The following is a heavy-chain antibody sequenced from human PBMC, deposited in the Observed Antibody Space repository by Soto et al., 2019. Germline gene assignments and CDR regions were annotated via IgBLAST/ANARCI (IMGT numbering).Heavy chain of an antibody. D-gene: IGHD5-12*01. J-gene: IGHJ5*02. V-gene: IGHV3-30-3*01. CDR2: ISYDGSNK. CDR3: AREKQDIVATLPAWFDP. CDR1: GFTFSSYA. Sequence: QVQLVESGGGVVQPGRSLRLSCAASGFTFSSYAMHWVRQAPGKGLEWVAVISYDGSNKYYADSVKGRFTISRDNSKNTLYLQMNSLRAEDTAVYYCAREKQDIVATLPAWFDPWGQGTLVTVSS.